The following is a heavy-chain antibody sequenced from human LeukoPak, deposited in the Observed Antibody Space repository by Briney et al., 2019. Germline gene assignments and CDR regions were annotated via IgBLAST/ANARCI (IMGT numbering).Heavy chain of an antibody. V-gene: IGHV3-53*04. D-gene: IGHD3-10*01. CDR3: AKGGGSGSYYTFDY. CDR1: GFTVSSNY. Sequence: GGSLRLSCAASGFTVSSNYMSWVRQAPGKGLEWVSVIYSGGSTYYADSVKGRFTISRHNSKNTLYLQMNSLRAEDTALYYCAKGGGSGSYYTFDYWGQGTLVTVSS. J-gene: IGHJ4*02. CDR2: IYSGGST.